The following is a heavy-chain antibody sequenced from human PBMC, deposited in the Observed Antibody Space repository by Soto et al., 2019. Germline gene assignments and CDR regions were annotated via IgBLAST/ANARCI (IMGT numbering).Heavy chain of an antibody. CDR2: INPNSGGT. CDR3: ARGFYYDSSGYYRKYFAY. D-gene: IGHD3-22*01. CDR1: GXTFTGYY. Sequence: ASVKVSCKASGXTFTGYYMHWVRQAPGQGLEWMGWINPNSGGTNYAQKFQGWVTMTRDTSISAAYMELSRLRSDDTAVYYCARGFYYDSSGYYRKYFAYWGQGTLVTVSS. J-gene: IGHJ4*02. V-gene: IGHV1-2*04.